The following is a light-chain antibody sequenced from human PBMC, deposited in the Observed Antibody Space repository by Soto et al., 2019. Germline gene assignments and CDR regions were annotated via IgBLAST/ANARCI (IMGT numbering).Light chain of an antibody. V-gene: IGKV3-15*01. CDR3: QQYNDWPRT. CDR1: QSVFVN. CDR2: DAS. Sequence: EIVMTQSPATLSVSPGERATLSCRASQSVFVNLAWYQQKPGQAPRLLIYDASTRATGFPARFSGSGSGTEFTLTISSLQSEDFAVYYWQQYNDWPRTFGQGTKVEIK. J-gene: IGKJ1*01.